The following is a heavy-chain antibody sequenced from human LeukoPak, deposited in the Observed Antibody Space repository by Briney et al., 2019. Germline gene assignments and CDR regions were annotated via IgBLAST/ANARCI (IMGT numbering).Heavy chain of an antibody. V-gene: IGHV4-30-2*01. D-gene: IGHD1-26*01. J-gene: IGHJ4*02. CDR1: GGSISSGGYS. CDR3: ARAGSNTLGEIDY. Sequence: SETLSLTCAVSGGSISSGGYSWSWIRQPPGTGLEWIGYIYHSGSTYYNPSLKSRVTISVDRSKNQFSLKLSSVTAADTAVYYCARAGSNTLGEIDYWGQGTLVTVSS. CDR2: IYHSGST.